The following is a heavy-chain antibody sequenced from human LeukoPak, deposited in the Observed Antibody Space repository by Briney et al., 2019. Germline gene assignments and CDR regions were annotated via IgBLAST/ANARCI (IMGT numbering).Heavy chain of an antibody. J-gene: IGHJ4*02. D-gene: IGHD6-13*01. CDR2: ISAGGGST. V-gene: IGHV3-23*01. CDR1: GLTFSDYS. CDR3: AKDAAGPEY. Sequence: GGSLRLSCAVSGLTFSDYSMAWVPQAPGKGLFWVSGISAGGGSTYYADSVKGRFTISRDNSRNTLYLQMNSLSAEDTAVYYCAKDAAGPEYWGQGTLVTVSS.